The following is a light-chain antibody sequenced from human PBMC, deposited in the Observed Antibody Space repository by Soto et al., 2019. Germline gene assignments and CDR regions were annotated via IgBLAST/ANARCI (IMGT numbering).Light chain of an antibody. CDR2: YDT. CDR1: NIGGKT. J-gene: IGLJ3*02. Sequence: SSELTQPPSVSVAPGKTASITCGGNNIGGKTVHWVQQKPGQAPVVVLYYDTHRPSGIPERFSGSNSGNTATLTISRVEAGDEADYYCHVWDSSRDHVVFGGGTKLTVL. CDR3: HVWDSSRDHVV. V-gene: IGLV3-21*04.